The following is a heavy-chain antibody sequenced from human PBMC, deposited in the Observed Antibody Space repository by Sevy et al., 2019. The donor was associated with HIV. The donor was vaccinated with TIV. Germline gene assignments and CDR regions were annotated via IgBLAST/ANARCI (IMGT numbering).Heavy chain of an antibody. V-gene: IGHV3-48*02. D-gene: IGHD7-27*01. CDR1: GFTFRHHN. CDR3: AREENRELGTIPLDS. J-gene: IGHJ4*02. CDR2: LSKSGSTT. Sequence: GSLRLSCAASGFTFRHHNMNWVRQAPGKGLEWISYLSKSGSTTYFADSVRGRFTISRDNAKNSLFLEMHSLTDEDTAVYYCAREENRELGTIPLDSWGRGIQVTVSS.